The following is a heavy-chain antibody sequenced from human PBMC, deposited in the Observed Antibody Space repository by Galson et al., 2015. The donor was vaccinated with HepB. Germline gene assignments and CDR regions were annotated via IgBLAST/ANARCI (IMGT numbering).Heavy chain of an antibody. D-gene: IGHD2-2*01. Sequence: SLRLSCAASGFTFSGSAIHWVRQASGKRLEWVGLIRSKGSNYATVYVASVKGRFTISRDDSKNTSYLLMKSLKTEDTAVYYCTRMGDLTGYSSSWGQGTLVTVSS. CDR2: IRSKGSNYAT. CDR1: GFTFSGSA. CDR3: TRMGDLTGYSSS. V-gene: IGHV3-73*01. J-gene: IGHJ4*02.